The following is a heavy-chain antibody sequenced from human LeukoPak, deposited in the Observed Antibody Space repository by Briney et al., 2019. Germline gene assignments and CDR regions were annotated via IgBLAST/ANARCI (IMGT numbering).Heavy chain of an antibody. J-gene: IGHJ6*02. D-gene: IGHD3-10*01. Sequence: GGSLRLSCAASGFTFSSYGMHWVRQAPGKGLEWVAVIWYDGSNKYYADSVKGRFTISRDNSKNTLYLQMNSLRAEDTAVYYCARCAVPHYYGSGSYSDYYYYGMDVWGQGTTVTVSS. V-gene: IGHV3-33*01. CDR1: GFTFSSYG. CDR3: ARCAVPHYYGSGSYSDYYYYGMDV. CDR2: IWYDGSNK.